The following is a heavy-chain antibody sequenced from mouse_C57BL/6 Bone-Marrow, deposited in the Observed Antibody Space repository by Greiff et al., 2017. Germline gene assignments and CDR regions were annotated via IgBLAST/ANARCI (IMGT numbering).Heavy chain of an antibody. D-gene: IGHD1-1*01. CDR3: ERYGSSLTRTSYAMDY. CDR2: IDPSDSYT. Sequence: VQLQQPGAELVRPGTSVKLSCKASGYTFTSYWMHWVKQRPGQGLEWIGVIDPSDSYTNYNQKFKGKATLTVDTSSSTAYMQLSSLTSEDSTVYYCERYGSSLTRTSYAMDYWGQGTSVTVSS. V-gene: IGHV1-59*01. J-gene: IGHJ4*01. CDR1: GYTFTSYW.